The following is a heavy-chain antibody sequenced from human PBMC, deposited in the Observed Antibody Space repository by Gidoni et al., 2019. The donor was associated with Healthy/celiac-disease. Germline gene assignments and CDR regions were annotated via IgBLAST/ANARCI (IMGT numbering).Heavy chain of an antibody. V-gene: IGHV4-39*01. CDR2: IYYSGST. CDR3: ARHFISAVVTQGSGAFDI. J-gene: IGHJ3*02. CDR1: VCSISSSSYY. Sequence: QLQLQESGPGLVKPSETLSLTCTVSVCSISSSSYYWGWFRQPPGKGLEWIGSIYYSGSTYYNPSLKSRVTISVDTSKNQCSLKLSSVTAADTAVYYCARHFISAVVTQGSGAFDIWGQGTMVTVSS. D-gene: IGHD2-15*01.